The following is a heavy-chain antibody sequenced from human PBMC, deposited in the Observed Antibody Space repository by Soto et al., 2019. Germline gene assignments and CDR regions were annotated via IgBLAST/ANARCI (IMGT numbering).Heavy chain of an antibody. J-gene: IGHJ4*02. D-gene: IGHD3-10*01. CDR2: ISYDGSIK. Sequence: QVQLLESGGGVVQPGRSLRLSCAASGFTFSSHSIQWVRQAPGKGLEGVAVISYDGSIKYYADSVKDRFTISRDNSKNTAYLQMNSLRAEDTAVFYCAREWSTSGDLDYWGQGTLVIVSS. CDR1: GFTFSSHS. CDR3: AREWSTSGDLDY. V-gene: IGHV3-30-3*01.